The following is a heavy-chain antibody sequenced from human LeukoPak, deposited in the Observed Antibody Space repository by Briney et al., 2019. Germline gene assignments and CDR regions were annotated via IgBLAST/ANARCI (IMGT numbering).Heavy chain of an antibody. D-gene: IGHD6-19*01. V-gene: IGHV3-33*01. CDR2: IWSDGNNK. CDR3: VREAAVAGPVPLNWFDP. J-gene: IGHJ5*02. CDR1: GFTFSNYA. Sequence: GRSLRLSCAASGFTFSNYAIHWVRQAPGKGLEWVAVIWSDGNNKFYADSVKGRFTISRDNSRNTLCLQMNSLSAEDTAVYYCVREAAVAGPVPLNWFDPWGQGTLVTVSS.